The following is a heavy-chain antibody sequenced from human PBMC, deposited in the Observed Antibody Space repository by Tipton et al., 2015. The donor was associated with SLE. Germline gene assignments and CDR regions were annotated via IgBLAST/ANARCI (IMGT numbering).Heavy chain of an antibody. D-gene: IGHD3-9*01. J-gene: IGHJ4*02. V-gene: IGHV3-49*04. CDR3: TSLTYDILTGYLGGDY. Sequence: SLRLSCTASGFTFGDYAMSWVRQAPGKGLEWVGFIRSKAYGGTTEYAASVKGRFTISRDDSKSIAYLQMNSLKTEDTAVYYCTSLTYDILTGYLGGDYWGQGTLVTVSS. CDR2: IRSKAYGGTT. CDR1: GFTFGDYA.